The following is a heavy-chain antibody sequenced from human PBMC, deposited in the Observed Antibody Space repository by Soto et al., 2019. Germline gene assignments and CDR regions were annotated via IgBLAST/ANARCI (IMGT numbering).Heavy chain of an antibody. V-gene: IGHV4-31*03. CDR1: GGSISSGGYY. CDR2: IYYNGNT. Sequence: PSETLSLTCTVSGGSISSGGYYWTWIRQHPGKGLEWIGYIYYNGNTYYNPSLKSRLSLSVDTSNNQFSLKLTSVTAADTAVYYCARDRGDRGYYFDCWGQGTLVTVSS. D-gene: IGHD2-21*01. J-gene: IGHJ4*02. CDR3: ARDRGDRGYYFDC.